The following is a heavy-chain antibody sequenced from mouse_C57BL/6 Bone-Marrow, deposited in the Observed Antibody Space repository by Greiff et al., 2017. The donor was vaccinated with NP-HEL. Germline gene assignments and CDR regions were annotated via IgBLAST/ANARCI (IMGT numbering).Heavy chain of an antibody. V-gene: IGHV1-39*01. J-gene: IGHJ4*01. Sequence: LQESGPELVKPGASVKISCKASGYSFTDYNMNWVKQSNGKSLEWIGVIKPNYGTTSYNQKFKGKATLTVDQSSSTAYMQLNSLTSEDSAVYYCARWAAQATPYAMDYWGQGTLVTVSS. CDR2: IKPNYGTT. D-gene: IGHD3-2*02. CDR1: GYSFTDYN. CDR3: ARWAAQATPYAMDY.